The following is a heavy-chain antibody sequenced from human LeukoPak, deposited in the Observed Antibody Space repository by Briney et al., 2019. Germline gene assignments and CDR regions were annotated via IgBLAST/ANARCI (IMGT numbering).Heavy chain of an antibody. CDR3: ATGSREAHIVGATTGLWY. CDR2: IYTSGST. CDR1: GGSISSGSYY. V-gene: IGHV4-61*02. D-gene: IGHD1-26*01. J-gene: IGHJ4*02. Sequence: SQTLSLTCTVSGGSISSGSYYWSWIRQPAGKGLEWIGRIYTSGSTNYSPSLKSRVTISVDTSKNQFSLKLSSVTAADTAVYYCATGSREAHIVGATTGLWYWGQGTLVTVSS.